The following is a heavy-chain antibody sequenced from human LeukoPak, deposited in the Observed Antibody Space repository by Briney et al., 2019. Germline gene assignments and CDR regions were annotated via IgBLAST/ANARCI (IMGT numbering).Heavy chain of an antibody. J-gene: IGHJ4*02. V-gene: IGHV1-2*02. Sequence: SVKVSCKASGYTFTGYYMHWVRQAPGQGLEWMGWINPNSGGTNYAQKFQGRVTMTRDTSISTAYMELSRRRSDDTAVYYCXXLYDDWXXQLPFDYWGQGTLVTVSS. CDR1: GYTFTGYY. D-gene: IGHD2-2*01. CDR2: INPNSGGT. CDR3: XXLYDDWXXQLPFDY.